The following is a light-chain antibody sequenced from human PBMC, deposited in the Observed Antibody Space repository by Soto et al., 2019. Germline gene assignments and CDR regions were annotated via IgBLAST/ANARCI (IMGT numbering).Light chain of an antibody. Sequence: QSRCALSANEKERVTLACLASQTISNFLNWYQGKPGKPPKLLIYSSSTSQSGVPSRFSGSGSGTDFTLTISSLQPEDFATYYCQQSYSTLLTFCGGTNV. CDR3: QQSYSTLLT. CDR2: SSS. CDR1: QTISNF. V-gene: IGKV1-39*01. J-gene: IGKJ4*01.